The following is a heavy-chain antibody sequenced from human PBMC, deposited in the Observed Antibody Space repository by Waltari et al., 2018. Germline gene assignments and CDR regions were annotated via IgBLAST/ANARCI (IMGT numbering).Heavy chain of an antibody. CDR1: GGSISSSSYY. J-gene: IGHJ3*02. CDR3: ATVVPAAPDAFDI. V-gene: IGHV4-39*01. CDR2: IYYSGST. D-gene: IGHD2-2*01. Sequence: QLQLQESGPGLVKPSETLSLTCTVPGGSISSSSYYWGWIRQPPGKGLEWIGSIYYSGSTYYNPSLKSRVTISVDTSKNQFSLKLSSVTAADTAVYYCATVVPAAPDAFDIWGQGTMVTVSS.